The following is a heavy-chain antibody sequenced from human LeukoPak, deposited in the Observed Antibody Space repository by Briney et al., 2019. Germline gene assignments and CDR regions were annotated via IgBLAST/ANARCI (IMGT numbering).Heavy chain of an antibody. Sequence: SGGSLRLSCAASGLTGFTFSSYWMNWVRQAPGKGLEWASSISHPNWYLYHGESVKGRLTTSRDNAKNSLYLQMNGLRAEDTAVYYCAREISGEGFDYWGQGALVTVSS. CDR1: GLTGFTFSSYW. CDR3: AREISGEGFDY. J-gene: IGHJ4*02. D-gene: IGHD7-27*01. CDR2: ISHPNWYL. V-gene: IGHV3-21*01.